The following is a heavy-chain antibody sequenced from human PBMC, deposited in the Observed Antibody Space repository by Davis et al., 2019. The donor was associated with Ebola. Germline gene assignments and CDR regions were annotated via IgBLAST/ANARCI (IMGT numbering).Heavy chain of an antibody. Sequence: SCTVSGGSISSYYWSWIRQPPGKGLEWIGYIYYSGSSNYNPSLKSRVTISVDTSKNQFSLKLSSVTAADTAVYYCAREGHLTGTSGLWAFDIWGQGTMVTVSS. V-gene: IGHV4-59*01. CDR3: AREGHLTGTSGLWAFDI. CDR2: IYYSGSS. J-gene: IGHJ3*02. CDR1: GGSISSYY. D-gene: IGHD1-7*01.